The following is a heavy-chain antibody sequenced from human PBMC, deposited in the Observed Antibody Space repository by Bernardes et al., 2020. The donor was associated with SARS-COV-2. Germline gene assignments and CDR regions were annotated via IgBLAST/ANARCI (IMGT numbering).Heavy chain of an antibody. CDR1: GGSISDYY. CDR2: IYDSGNP. CDR3: ASDYHIATPGRTNYYYYYGRDV. J-gene: IGHJ6*02. Sequence: SETLSLTCAVSGGSISDYYWSWVRQPPGKGLEWIGYIYDSGNPNYNPSLKSRVTISVDTSKNQFSLKLSSLTAADTAVYYCASDYHIATPGRTNYYYYYGRDVWCPGTTVPVSS. D-gene: IGHD6-13*01. V-gene: IGHV4-59*01.